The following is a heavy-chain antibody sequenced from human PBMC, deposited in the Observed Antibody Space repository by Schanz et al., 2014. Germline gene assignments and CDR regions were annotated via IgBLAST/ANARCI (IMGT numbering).Heavy chain of an antibody. D-gene: IGHD5-18*01. CDR2: IGNGGVTI. CDR3: AKDAENTAMITDYFDY. J-gene: IGHJ4*02. Sequence: ESGGGLIQPGGSLRLSCTASGFPFSDYFMAWIRQPPGRGLEWVSYIGNGGVTIYYADSVKGRFTISRDNSKNSLYLQMNSLRAEDTAVYYCAKDAENTAMITDYFDYWGQGTLVTVSS. CDR1: GFPFSDYF. V-gene: IGHV3-11*01.